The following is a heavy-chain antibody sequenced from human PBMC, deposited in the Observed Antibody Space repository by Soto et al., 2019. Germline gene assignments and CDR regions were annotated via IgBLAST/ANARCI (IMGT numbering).Heavy chain of an antibody. J-gene: IGHJ4*02. Sequence: SETLSLTCTVSGGSISSGDYYWSWIRQPPGKGLEWIGYIYYSGSTYYNPSLRSRVTISVDTSKNQFSLKLSSVTAADTAVYYCARSLLEGSSGSDSFFFDYWGQGTLVTVSS. CDR1: GGSISSGDYY. D-gene: IGHD6-13*01. V-gene: IGHV4-30-4*01. CDR3: ARSLLEGSSGSDSFFFDY. CDR2: IYYSGST.